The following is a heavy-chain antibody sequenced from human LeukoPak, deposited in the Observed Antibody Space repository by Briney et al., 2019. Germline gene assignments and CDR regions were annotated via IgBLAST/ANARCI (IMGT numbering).Heavy chain of an antibody. Sequence: GGSLRLSCAASGCTFSSYSMNWVRQAPGKGLEWVSSTSSSSSYIYYADSVKGRFTISRDNAKNSLYLQMNSLRAEDTAVYYCARDFIRFGELARENDAFDIWGQGTMVTVSS. CDR3: ARDFIRFGELARENDAFDI. D-gene: IGHD3-10*01. J-gene: IGHJ3*02. V-gene: IGHV3-21*01. CDR1: GCTFSSYS. CDR2: TSSSSSYI.